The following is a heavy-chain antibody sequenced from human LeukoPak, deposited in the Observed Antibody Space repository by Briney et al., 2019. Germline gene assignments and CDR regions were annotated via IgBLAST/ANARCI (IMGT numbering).Heavy chain of an antibody. J-gene: IGHJ6*02. V-gene: IGHV4-34*01. CDR2: INHSGST. Sequence: PSETLSLTCAVYGGSFSGYYWSWIRQPPGKGLEWIGEINHSGSTNYNPSLKSRVTISVDTSKNQFSLKLSSVTAADTAVYYCARPRYYYYGMDVWGQGTTVTVSS. CDR1: GGSFSGYY. CDR3: ARPRYYYYGMDV.